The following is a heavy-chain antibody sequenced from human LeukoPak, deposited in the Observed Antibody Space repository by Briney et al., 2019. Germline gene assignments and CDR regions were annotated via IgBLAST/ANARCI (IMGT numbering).Heavy chain of an antibody. CDR3: ARDYYDSSGYRYNWFDS. V-gene: IGHV4-30-2*01. CDR1: GGSISSGGYS. J-gene: IGHJ5*01. D-gene: IGHD3-22*01. Sequence: PSETLSLTCAVSGGSISSGGYSWRWIRQPPGKGLEWIGYIYHSGSTYYNPSLKSRVTISVDRSKNQFSLKLSSVTAADTAVYYCARDYYDSSGYRYNWFDSWGQGTLVTVSS. CDR2: IYHSGST.